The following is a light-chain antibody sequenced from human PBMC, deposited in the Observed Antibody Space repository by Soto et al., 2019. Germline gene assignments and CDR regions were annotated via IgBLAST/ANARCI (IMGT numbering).Light chain of an antibody. Sequence: QSVLTQPRSVSGSPGQSVTISCTGTSSDVGGYNYVSWYQQHPGKAPKLMIYDVSKRPSGVPDRFSGSKSGNTASLTISGRQAEDEADYYCCSSARSYTLVFGGGTKLTVL. J-gene: IGLJ2*01. V-gene: IGLV2-11*01. CDR3: CSSARSYTLV. CDR2: DVS. CDR1: SSDVGGYNY.